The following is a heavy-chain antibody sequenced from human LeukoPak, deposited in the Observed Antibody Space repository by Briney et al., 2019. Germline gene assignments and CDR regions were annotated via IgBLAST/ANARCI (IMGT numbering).Heavy chain of an antibody. Sequence: PGRSLRLSCAASGFTFSSYGMHWVRQAPGKGLEWVAVIWYDGSNKYYADSVKGRFTISRDNSKNTLYLQMNSLRAEDTAVYYCARDEARYFDWLARGIDYWGQGTLVTVSS. J-gene: IGHJ4*02. D-gene: IGHD3-9*01. CDR2: IWYDGSNK. CDR3: ARDEARYFDWLARGIDY. V-gene: IGHV3-33*01. CDR1: GFTFSSYG.